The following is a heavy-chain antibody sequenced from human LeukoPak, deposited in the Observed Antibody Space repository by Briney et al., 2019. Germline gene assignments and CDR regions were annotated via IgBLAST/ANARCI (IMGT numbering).Heavy chain of an antibody. CDR2: ISPNVGST. V-gene: IGHV3-23*01. Sequence: PGASLRLSCAASGFTFSTYAMSWARQAPGKGLEWVSTISPNVGSTYYADSVKGRFTSSRDNSKNTLYLQMDSLRAEDTAVYYCACLPATIPFDYWGQGTLVTVSS. J-gene: IGHJ4*02. CDR3: ACLPATIPFDY. D-gene: IGHD2-2*02. CDR1: GFTFSTYA.